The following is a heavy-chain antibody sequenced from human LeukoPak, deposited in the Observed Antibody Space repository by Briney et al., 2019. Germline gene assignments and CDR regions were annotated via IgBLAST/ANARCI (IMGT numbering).Heavy chain of an antibody. CDR1: GCTFTGYY. V-gene: IGHV1-2*02. Sequence: ASVKVSCKAPGCTFTGYYMHWVRQAPGQGLEWMGWINPNSGGTNYAQKFQGRVTMTRDTSISTAYMELSRLRSDDTAVYYCARENVLGELLNWGQGTLITVSS. D-gene: IGHD3-10*01. CDR3: ARENVLGELLN. J-gene: IGHJ4*02. CDR2: INPNSGGT.